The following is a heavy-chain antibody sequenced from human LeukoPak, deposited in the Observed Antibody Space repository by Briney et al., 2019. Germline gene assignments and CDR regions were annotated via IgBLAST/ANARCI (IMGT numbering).Heavy chain of an antibody. CDR2: ISVYNGNT. V-gene: IGHV1-18*01. D-gene: IGHD6-13*01. CDR3: ARDLRIAASSPRFDP. J-gene: IGHJ5*02. Sequence: ASVKVSCKASGGTFSSYAISWVRQAPGQGLEWMGWISVYNGNTNYAQKLQGRVTMTTDTSTNTAYMELRSLESDDTAVYYCARDLRIAASSPRFDPWGQGTPVTVSS. CDR1: GGTFSSYA.